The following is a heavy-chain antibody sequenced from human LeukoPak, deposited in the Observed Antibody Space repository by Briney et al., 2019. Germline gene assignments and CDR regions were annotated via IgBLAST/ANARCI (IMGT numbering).Heavy chain of an antibody. CDR3: ARGRVSSSTWYSTYYYYVYMDV. J-gene: IGHJ6*03. V-gene: IGHV4-59*01. CDR1: GGSISSYY. Sequence: SETLSLTCTVYGGSISSYYWSWIRQPPGKGLEWIGYVDHTGSTNFNPSLNGRVSISRDTTNNLFSLRLRSVTAADTAVYFCARGRVSSSTWYSTYYYYVYMDVWGKGTTVTVSS. CDR2: VDHTGST. D-gene: IGHD1-1*01.